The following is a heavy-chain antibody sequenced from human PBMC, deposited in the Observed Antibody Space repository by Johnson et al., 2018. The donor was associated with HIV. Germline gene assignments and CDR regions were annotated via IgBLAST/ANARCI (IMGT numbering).Heavy chain of an antibody. D-gene: IGHD4-23*01. V-gene: IGHV3-66*02. Sequence: VQLVESGGGLVQPGGSLRLSCVVSGFTVSSSYLTWVRQAPGKGLEWVSLIYSSGTTDYADSVQGRFTISRDNSKNTLYLQMNSLRTEATAVSHCARDSRSNNYGGASVGSFDIWGQGTTVTVSS. J-gene: IGHJ3*02. CDR2: IYSSGTT. CDR1: GFTVSSSY. CDR3: ARDSRSNNYGGASVGSFDI.